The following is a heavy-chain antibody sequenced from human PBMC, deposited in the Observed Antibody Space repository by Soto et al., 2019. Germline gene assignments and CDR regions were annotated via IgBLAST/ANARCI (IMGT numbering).Heavy chain of an antibody. Sequence: SETLSLTCTVSGGSISSYYWSWIRQPPGKGLEWIGYIYYSGSTNYNPSLKSRVTISVDTSKNQFSLKLSSVTAADTAVYYCARNDYSPAFDIWGQGTMVTVSS. D-gene: IGHD4-4*01. CDR2: IYYSGST. CDR1: GGSISSYY. CDR3: ARNDYSPAFDI. J-gene: IGHJ3*02. V-gene: IGHV4-59*12.